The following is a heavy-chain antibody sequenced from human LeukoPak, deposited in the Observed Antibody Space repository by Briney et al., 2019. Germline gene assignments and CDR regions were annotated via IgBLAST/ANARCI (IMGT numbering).Heavy chain of an antibody. Sequence: SETLSLTCTVSGGSVSSGSYYWSWIRQPPGKGLEWIGYIYYSGSTNYNPSLKSRVTISVDTSKNQFSLKLSSVTAADTAVYYCAREECGVVAFDIWGQGTMVTVSS. CDR1: GGSVSSGSYY. J-gene: IGHJ3*02. V-gene: IGHV4-61*01. CDR2: IYYSGST. CDR3: AREECGVVAFDI. D-gene: IGHD3-10*01.